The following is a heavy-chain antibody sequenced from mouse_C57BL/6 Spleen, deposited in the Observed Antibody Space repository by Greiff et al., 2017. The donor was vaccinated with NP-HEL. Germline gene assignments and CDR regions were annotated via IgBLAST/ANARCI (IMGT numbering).Heavy chain of an antibody. V-gene: IGHV1-18*01. CDR3: ARVAYYSNYNLAWFAY. Sequence: VQLQQSGPELVKPGASVKIPCKASGYTFTDYNMDWVKQSHGKSLEWIGDINPNNGGTIYNQKFKGKATLTVDKSSSTAYMELRSLTSEDTAVYYCARVAYYSNYNLAWFAYWGQGTLVTVSA. CDR1: GYTFTDYN. CDR2: INPNNGGT. J-gene: IGHJ3*01. D-gene: IGHD2-5*01.